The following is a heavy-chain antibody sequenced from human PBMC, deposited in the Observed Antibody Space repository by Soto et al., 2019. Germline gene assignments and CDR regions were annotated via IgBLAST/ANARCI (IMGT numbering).Heavy chain of an antibody. V-gene: IGHV3-33*08. CDR2: IWYDGSEK. Sequence: VQLVESGGGVVQPGRSLRLSCAASGFNFRTYGMHWVRQAPGKGPEWVALIWYDGSEKYYADSVKGRFTISRDNSKNTLYLQMNSLRAEDTAVYYCARDFEEQLAETTFDYWGQGTPVTVSS. D-gene: IGHD6-13*01. CDR3: ARDFEEQLAETTFDY. CDR1: GFNFRTYG. J-gene: IGHJ4*02.